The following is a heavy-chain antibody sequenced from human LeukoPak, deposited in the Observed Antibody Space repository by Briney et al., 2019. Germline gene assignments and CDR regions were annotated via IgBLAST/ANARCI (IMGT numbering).Heavy chain of an antibody. CDR3: ARERYLAVAERAGFWYFDL. Sequence: SETLSLTCTVSGGSISSYYWSWIRQPPGKGLEWIGYIYYSGSTNYNPSLKSRVTISVDTSKNQFSLKLSSVTAADTAVYYCARERYLAVAERAGFWYFDLWGRGTLVTVSS. V-gene: IGHV4-59*01. CDR2: IYYSGST. D-gene: IGHD6-19*01. J-gene: IGHJ2*01. CDR1: GGSISSYY.